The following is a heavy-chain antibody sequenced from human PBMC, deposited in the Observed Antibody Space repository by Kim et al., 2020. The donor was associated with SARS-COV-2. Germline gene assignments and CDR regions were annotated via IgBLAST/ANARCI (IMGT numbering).Heavy chain of an antibody. CDR1: GFTFSGSA. Sequence: GGSLRLSCAASGFTFSGSAMHWVRQASGKGLEWVGRIRSKANSYATAYAASVKGRFTISRDDSKNTAYLQMNSLKTEDTAVYYCTGWYDYYYYGMDVWGQGTTVTVSS. J-gene: IGHJ6*02. V-gene: IGHV3-73*01. CDR2: IRSKANSYAT. CDR3: TGWYDYYYYGMDV. D-gene: IGHD6-19*01.